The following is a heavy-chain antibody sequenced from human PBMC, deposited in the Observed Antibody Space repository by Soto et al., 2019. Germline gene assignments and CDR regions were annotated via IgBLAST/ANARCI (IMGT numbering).Heavy chain of an antibody. Sequence: KTSETLSRTCAVYGGSFSGYYWSWIRQPPGKGLEWIGEINHSGSTNYNPSLKSRVTISVDTSKNQFSLKLSSVTAADTAVYYCARRVRSTSCYAFFWIRLNPCDQLPLITVCS. J-gene: IGHJ5*02. D-gene: IGHD2-2*01. CDR2: INHSGST. CDR3: ARRVRSTSCYAFFWIRLNP. CDR1: GGSFSGYY. V-gene: IGHV4-34*01.